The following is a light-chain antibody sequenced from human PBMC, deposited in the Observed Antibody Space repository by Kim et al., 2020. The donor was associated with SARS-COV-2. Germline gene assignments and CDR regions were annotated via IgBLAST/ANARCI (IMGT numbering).Light chain of an antibody. CDR3: QQYDNLPLT. V-gene: IGKV1-33*01. CDR1: QDITNY. CDR2: DAS. J-gene: IGKJ1*01. Sequence: DIQMTQSPSSLSAAVGDRVTITCQASQDITNYLNWYQQKPGKAPKLLIYDASNLERGVPSRFSGSGSGTDFTFTISSLQTEDIATYYCQQYDNLPLTFGQGTKVDIK.